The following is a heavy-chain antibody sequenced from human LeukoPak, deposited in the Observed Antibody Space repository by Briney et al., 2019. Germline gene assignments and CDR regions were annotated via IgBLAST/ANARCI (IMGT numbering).Heavy chain of an antibody. CDR3: TRGIAAAAY. D-gene: IGHD6-13*01. Sequence: GGSLRLSCAASGFTFSSYWMSWVRQAPGKGLEWVANIKQDGNEKNYVDSVKGRFTISRDNAKNSLYLQMDSLRAEDTALYYCTRGIAAAAYWGQGTLVTVSS. CDR1: GFTFSSYW. V-gene: IGHV3-7*01. CDR2: IKQDGNEK. J-gene: IGHJ4*02.